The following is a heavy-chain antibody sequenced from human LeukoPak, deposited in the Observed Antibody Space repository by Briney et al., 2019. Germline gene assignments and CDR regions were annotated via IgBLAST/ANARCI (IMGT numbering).Heavy chain of an antibody. CDR2: INSDGGGA. CDR1: GITFGNNW. V-gene: IGHV3-74*01. D-gene: IGHD3-10*01. CDR3: AKPPFTMVRGVIMAHYFDY. Sequence: GGSLRLSCAASGITFGNNWMHWVRQGPGKGLVWISRINSDGGGAIYADSVKGRFTVSRDNAKSTLYLQMNSLRAEDTAVYYCAKPPFTMVRGVIMAHYFDYWGQGTLVTVSS. J-gene: IGHJ4*02.